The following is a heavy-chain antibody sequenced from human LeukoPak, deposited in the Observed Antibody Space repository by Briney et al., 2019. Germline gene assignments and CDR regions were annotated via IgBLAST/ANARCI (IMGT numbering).Heavy chain of an antibody. Sequence: GESLKISCKASGYIFTNYWIGWVRQMPGKGLEWMGIIYPGDSDTRYSPSFQGQVTISADKSISTAYLQWSSLKASDTAMYYCARQDDYAVDFWGQGTLVTVSS. CDR3: ARQDDYAVDF. J-gene: IGHJ4*02. CDR1: GYIFTNYW. CDR2: IYPGDSDT. V-gene: IGHV5-51*01. D-gene: IGHD4-17*01.